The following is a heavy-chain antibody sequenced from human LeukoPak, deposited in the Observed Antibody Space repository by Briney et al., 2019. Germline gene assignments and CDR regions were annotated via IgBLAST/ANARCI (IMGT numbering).Heavy chain of an antibody. D-gene: IGHD3-10*01. CDR2: IRYDGSNK. CDR3: AKDGGSSKVRGPWVSYYFDY. CDR1: GFTFSSYG. Sequence: GGSLRLSCAASGFTFSSYGMHWVRQAPGKGLEWVAFIRYDGSNKYYADSVKGRFTISRDNSKNTLYLQMNSLRAEDTAVYYCAKDGGSSKVRGPWVSYYFDYWGQGTLVTVSS. J-gene: IGHJ4*02. V-gene: IGHV3-30*02.